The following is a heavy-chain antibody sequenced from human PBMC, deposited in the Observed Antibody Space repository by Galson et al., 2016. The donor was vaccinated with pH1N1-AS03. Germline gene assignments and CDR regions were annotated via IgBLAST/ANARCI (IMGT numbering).Heavy chain of an antibody. V-gene: IGHV4-38-2*01. Sequence: ETLSLTCDVSGYSISSGYYWGWIRQAPGKALEYIGNIYHPGRTYYNLSLKSRVTISRDTSKNQLSLKVRSVTAADTAVYYCARFEWSDSYCDYWGQGMLVTVSS. J-gene: IGHJ4*02. CDR3: ARFEWSDSYCDY. D-gene: IGHD3-3*01. CDR2: IYHPGRT. CDR1: GYSISSGYY.